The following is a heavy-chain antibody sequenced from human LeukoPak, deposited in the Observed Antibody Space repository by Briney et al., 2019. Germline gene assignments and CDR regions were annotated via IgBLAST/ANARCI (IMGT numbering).Heavy chain of an antibody. V-gene: IGHV3-30*04. CDR1: GFTFSTYG. CDR3: ARDREYYYYMDV. J-gene: IGHJ6*03. Sequence: GGSLRLSCAASGFTFSTYGVHWVRQAPGKGLEWVAVISSDGGNKYYADSVRRRFTISRDNAKNTLYLQMNSLRAEDTAVYYCARDREYYYYMDVWGKGTTVTVSS. CDR2: ISSDGGNK.